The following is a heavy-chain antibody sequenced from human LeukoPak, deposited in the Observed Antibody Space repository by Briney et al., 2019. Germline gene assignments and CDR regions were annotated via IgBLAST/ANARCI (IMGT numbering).Heavy chain of an antibody. CDR1: GFTFDDYA. CDR3: AKDLYGSSWSFDY. D-gene: IGHD6-13*01. V-gene: IGHV3-9*01. J-gene: IGHJ4*02. Sequence: GGSLRLSCAASGFTFDDYAMHWVRQAPGKGLEWVSGISWNSGSIGYADSVKGRFTIYRDNAKNSLYPQMNSLRAEDTALYYCAKDLYGSSWSFDYWGQGTLVTVSS. CDR2: ISWNSGSI.